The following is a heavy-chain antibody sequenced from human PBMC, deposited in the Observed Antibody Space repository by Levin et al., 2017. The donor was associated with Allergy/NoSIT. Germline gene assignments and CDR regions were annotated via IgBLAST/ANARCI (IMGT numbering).Heavy chain of an antibody. V-gene: IGHV3-33*01. D-gene: IGHD2-2*01. Sequence: PGGSLRLSCAASGFTFSSYGMHWVRQAPGKGLEWVAVIWYDGSNKYYADSVKGRFTISRDNSKNTLYLQMNSLRAEDTAVYYCARDEGYCSSTSCYGGIYGMDVWGQGTTVTVSS. CDR1: GFTFSSYG. J-gene: IGHJ6*02. CDR3: ARDEGYCSSTSCYGGIYGMDV. CDR2: IWYDGSNK.